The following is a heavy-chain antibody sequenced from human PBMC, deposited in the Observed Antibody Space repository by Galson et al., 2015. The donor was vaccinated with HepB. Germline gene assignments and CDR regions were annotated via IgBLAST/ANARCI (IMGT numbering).Heavy chain of an antibody. CDR2: INTNTGNP. Sequence: SVKVSCKASGYTFTSYAMNWVRQAPGQGLEWMGWINTNTGNPTYAQGFTGRFVFSLDTSVSTAYLQISSLKAEDTAVYYCARATSTAIVVDRVLGFDYWGQGTLVTVSS. CDR3: ARATSTAIVVDRVLGFDY. J-gene: IGHJ4*02. CDR1: GYTFTSYA. D-gene: IGHD3-22*01. V-gene: IGHV7-4-1*02.